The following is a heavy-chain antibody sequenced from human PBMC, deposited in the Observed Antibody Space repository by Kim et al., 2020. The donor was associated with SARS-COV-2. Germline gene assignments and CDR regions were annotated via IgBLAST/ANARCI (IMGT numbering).Heavy chain of an antibody. J-gene: IGHJ4*02. Sequence: DPVKGRFTISRDNAKNSLYLQMNSLRAEDTALYYCAKDIQGGSYYSYFDYWGQGTLVTVSS. CDR3: AKDIQGGSYYSYFDY. V-gene: IGHV3-9*01. D-gene: IGHD1-26*01.